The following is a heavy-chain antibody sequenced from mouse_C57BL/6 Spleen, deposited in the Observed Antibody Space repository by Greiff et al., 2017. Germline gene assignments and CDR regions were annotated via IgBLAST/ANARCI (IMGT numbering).Heavy chain of an antibody. D-gene: IGHD1-1*01. J-gene: IGHJ3*01. CDR2: ISYDGSN. Sequence: EVKLMESGPGLVKPSQSLSLTCSVTGYSITSGYYWNWIRQFPGNKLEWMGYISYDGSNNYNPSLKNRISITRDTSKNQFFLKLNSVTTEDTATYYCARETLITTVVGGGFAYWGQGTLVTVSA. V-gene: IGHV3-6*01. CDR3: ARETLITTVVGGGFAY. CDR1: GYSITSGYY.